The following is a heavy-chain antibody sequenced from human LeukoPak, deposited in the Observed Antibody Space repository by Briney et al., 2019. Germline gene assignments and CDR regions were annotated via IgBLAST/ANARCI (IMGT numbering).Heavy chain of an antibody. CDR1: GYSFMSYD. D-gene: IGHD3-9*01. V-gene: IGHV1-8*01. Sequence: ASVKVSCKASGYSFMSYDINWVRQATGQGLEWMGWMNPNSGNTGYAQKFQGRVTMTRNTSISTAYMELSSLRSEDTAVYYRARTPPLLGYFDWPRGWAFDIWGQGTMVTVSS. J-gene: IGHJ3*02. CDR2: MNPNSGNT. CDR3: ARTPPLLGYFDWPRGWAFDI.